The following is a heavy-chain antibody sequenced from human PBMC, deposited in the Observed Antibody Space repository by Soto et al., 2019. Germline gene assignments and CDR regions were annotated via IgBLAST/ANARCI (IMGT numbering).Heavy chain of an antibody. CDR1: GFTFSNYA. V-gene: IGHV3-23*01. CDR3: AKRPLTAAGFDY. J-gene: IGHJ4*02. D-gene: IGHD6-13*01. CDR2: ITGSGGGT. Sequence: EVQLLESGGGLVQPGGSLRLSCAASGFTFSNYAMTWVRQAPGKGLEWVSVITGSGGGTYFVDSVKGRFTISRDNSKNTVYLQMTSLRAADTAVYYCAKRPLTAAGFDYWGQGTLVTVSS.